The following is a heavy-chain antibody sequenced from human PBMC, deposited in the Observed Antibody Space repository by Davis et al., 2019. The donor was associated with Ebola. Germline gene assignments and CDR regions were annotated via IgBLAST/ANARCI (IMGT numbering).Heavy chain of an antibody. V-gene: IGHV3-7*01. CDR3: ARDRSGYDSSPTTA. CDR1: GFTFSSYW. Sequence: GGSLRLSCAASGFTFSSYWMSWVRQAPGKGLEWVANIKQDGSEKYYVDSVKGRFTISRDNAKNSLYLQMNSLRAEDTAVYYCARDRSGYDSSPTTAWGQGTLVTVSS. J-gene: IGHJ5*02. D-gene: IGHD5-12*01. CDR2: IKQDGSEK.